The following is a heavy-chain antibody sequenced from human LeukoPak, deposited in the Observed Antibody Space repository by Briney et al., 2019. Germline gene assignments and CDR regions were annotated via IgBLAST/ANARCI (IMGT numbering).Heavy chain of an antibody. Sequence: QPGGSLRLSCAAPGFTFSSYWMHWVPQAPGKGLVLVSRINSDGSSTSYADSVKGRFTSSRDNAKNTLYLQMDSLRAEDTAVYYCARDPNYGDLDWWGQGTLVTVSS. D-gene: IGHD4-17*01. CDR1: GFTFSSYW. CDR3: ARDPNYGDLDW. CDR2: INSDGSST. J-gene: IGHJ4*02. V-gene: IGHV3-74*01.